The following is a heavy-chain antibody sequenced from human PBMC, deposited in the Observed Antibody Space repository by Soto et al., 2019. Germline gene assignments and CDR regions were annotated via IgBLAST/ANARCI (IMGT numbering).Heavy chain of an antibody. V-gene: IGHV4-34*01. Sequence: SETLSLTCAVYGGSFSGYYWSWIRQPPGKGLEWIGEINHSGSTNYNPSLKSRVTISVDTPKNQFSLKLSSVTAADTAVYYCARSRPTLIYYYGMGVWGQGTTVTVSS. CDR3: ARSRPTLIYYYGMGV. J-gene: IGHJ6*02. D-gene: IGHD6-6*01. CDR1: GGSFSGYY. CDR2: INHSGST.